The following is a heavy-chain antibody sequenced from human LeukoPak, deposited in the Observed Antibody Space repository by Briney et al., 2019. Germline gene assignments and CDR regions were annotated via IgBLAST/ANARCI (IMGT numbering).Heavy chain of an antibody. D-gene: IGHD3-3*01. J-gene: IGHJ1*01. CDR3: ARDTWSGPFSPAEYFQH. Sequence: GGSLRLSCAASGFTFSDYYMSWIRQAPGKGLEWVSYISSSGSTIYYADSVKGRFTISRDNAKHSLYLQMNSLRAEDTAVYYCARDTWSGPFSPAEYFQHWGQGTLVTVSS. CDR1: GFTFSDYY. CDR2: ISSSGSTI. V-gene: IGHV3-11*04.